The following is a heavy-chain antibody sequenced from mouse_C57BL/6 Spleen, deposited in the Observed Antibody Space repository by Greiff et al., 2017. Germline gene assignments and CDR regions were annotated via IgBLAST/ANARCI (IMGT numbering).Heavy chain of an antibody. D-gene: IGHD3-3*01. CDR1: GYTFTSYW. J-gene: IGHJ2*01. CDR2: LHPSSGYT. V-gene: IGHV1-7*01. CDR3: ERWAVIEGF. Sequence: VQLQQSGAELAKPGASVKLSCKASGYTFTSYWMHWVKQRPGQGLEWIGYLHPSSGYTKYNQKFKDKATLTADKSSSTAYMQLSSLTYEDSAVDYCERWAVIEGFRGQGTTLTVSS.